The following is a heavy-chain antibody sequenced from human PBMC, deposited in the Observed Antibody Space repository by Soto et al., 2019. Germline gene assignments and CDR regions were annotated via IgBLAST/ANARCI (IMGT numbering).Heavy chain of an antibody. D-gene: IGHD1-1*01. CDR2: IYYSGYT. CDR1: GGSISSSSYY. Sequence: SETLSLTCTVSGGSISSSSYYWGWIRQPPGKGLEWIGSIYYSGYTYYNPSLKSRVTISVDTSKNQFSLKLSSVTAADTAVYYCASELAALNWFDPWGQGTLVTVSS. V-gene: IGHV4-39*01. J-gene: IGHJ5*02. CDR3: ASELAALNWFDP.